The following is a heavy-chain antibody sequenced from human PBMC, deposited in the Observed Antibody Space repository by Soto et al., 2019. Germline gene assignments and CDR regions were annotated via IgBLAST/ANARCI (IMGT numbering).Heavy chain of an antibody. CDR3: ARELGGTTVNTLFDH. CDR2: VNPSGDNT. V-gene: IGHV1-46*01. D-gene: IGHD4-17*01. Sequence: ASVKVSCKASGYTFTSYSMHWVRQAPGQGLEWMGIVNPSGDNTNYAQKFRGRVTMTRDTSTNTVHMELSSLRSEDTAVYFCARELGGTTVNTLFDHWGQGTVVTVSS. CDR1: GYTFTSYS. J-gene: IGHJ4*02.